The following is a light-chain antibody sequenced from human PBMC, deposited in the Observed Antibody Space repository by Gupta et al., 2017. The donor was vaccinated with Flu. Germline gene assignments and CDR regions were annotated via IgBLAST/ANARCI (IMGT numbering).Light chain of an antibody. Sequence: EIVMTQSPATLSVSPGERVTLSCRASQSVSSNLAWYQQKPGQAPRLLIYGASTRATGIPARFSGSGSGTEFTLTISSLQSEDIAVYYCQQYNNWPITFGQGTRLEIK. V-gene: IGKV3-15*01. CDR3: QQYNNWPIT. CDR2: GAS. J-gene: IGKJ5*01. CDR1: QSVSSN.